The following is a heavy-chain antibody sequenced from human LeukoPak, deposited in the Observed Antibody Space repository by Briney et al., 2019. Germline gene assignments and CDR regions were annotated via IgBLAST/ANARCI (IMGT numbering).Heavy chain of an antibody. V-gene: IGHV3-66*01. CDR2: IYSGGST. D-gene: IGHD3-3*01. J-gene: IGHJ4*02. CDR3: AKDIEEWSQGFFDY. Sequence: GGSLRLSCAASGFTVSTNYMSWVRQAPGKGLEWASTIYSGGSTHYADSVQGRFTISRDNSKNTLYLQMNNLRAEDTAVYYCAKDIEEWSQGFFDYWGQGTLVTVSS. CDR1: GFTVSTNY.